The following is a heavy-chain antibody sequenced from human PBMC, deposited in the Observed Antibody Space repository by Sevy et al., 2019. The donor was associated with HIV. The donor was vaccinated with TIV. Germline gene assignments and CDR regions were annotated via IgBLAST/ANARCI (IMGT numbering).Heavy chain of an antibody. CDR2: ISRSGGST. D-gene: IGHD2-2*01. J-gene: IGHJ6*02. CDR1: GFTFSNYA. CDR3: AKVDVVVPVADYGMDV. V-gene: IGHV3-23*01. Sequence: GGSLRLSCAASGFTFSNYAMSWVRQAPGKGLEWVSSISRSGGSTYYADSVKRRFTISRDNSKNTLYLQMNSLRAEDTAIYYCAKVDVVVPVADYGMDVWGQGTTVTVSS.